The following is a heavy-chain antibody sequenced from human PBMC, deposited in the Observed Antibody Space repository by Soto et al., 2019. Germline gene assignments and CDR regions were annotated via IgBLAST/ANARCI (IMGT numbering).Heavy chain of an antibody. CDR1: GFTFSSYA. Sequence: GGSLRLSCAASGFTFSSYAMSWVRQAPGKGLEWVSAISGSGGSTYYADSVKGRFTISRDNSKNTLYLQMNSLRAEDTAVYYCAKDAVPDGPFVHAFDIWGQGTMVTVSS. V-gene: IGHV3-23*01. J-gene: IGHJ3*02. CDR3: AKDAVPDGPFVHAFDI. D-gene: IGHD2-2*01. CDR2: ISGSGGST.